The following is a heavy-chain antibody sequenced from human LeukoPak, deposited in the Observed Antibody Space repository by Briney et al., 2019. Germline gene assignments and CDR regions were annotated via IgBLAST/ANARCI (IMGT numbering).Heavy chain of an antibody. Sequence: GGSLRLSCAASGFTFSSYGMHWVRQAPGKGLEWVAFIRYDGSNKYYADSVKGRFTISRDNSKNTLYLQMNSLRAEDTAVYYCAKVGDIVVVPSADYYMDVWSKGTTVTVSS. CDR1: GFTFSSYG. CDR3: AKVGDIVVVPSADYYMDV. D-gene: IGHD2-2*01. CDR2: IRYDGSNK. V-gene: IGHV3-30*02. J-gene: IGHJ6*03.